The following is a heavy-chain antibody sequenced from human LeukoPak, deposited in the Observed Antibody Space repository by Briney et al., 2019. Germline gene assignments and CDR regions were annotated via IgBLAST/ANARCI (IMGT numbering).Heavy chain of an antibody. CDR2: ISSSSSYI. V-gene: IGHV3-21*01. Sequence: PGGSLRLSCAASGFTFSSYSMNWVRQAPGKGLEWVSSISSSSSYIYYADSVKGRFTISRDNAKNSLYLQMNSLRAEDTAVYYCARVFGPYCSSTSCYFGLVGYYYYMDVWGKGTTVTVSS. CDR3: ARVFGPYCSSTSCYFGLVGYYYYMDV. J-gene: IGHJ6*03. D-gene: IGHD2-2*01. CDR1: GFTFSSYS.